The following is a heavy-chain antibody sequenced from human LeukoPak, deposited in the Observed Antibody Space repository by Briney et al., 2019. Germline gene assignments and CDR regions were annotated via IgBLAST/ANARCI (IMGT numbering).Heavy chain of an antibody. D-gene: IGHD3-22*01. J-gene: IGHJ3*02. Sequence: ASVKVSCKASGYTFTDYYIHRVRQAPGQGLEWMGRINPNSGDTNYAQKFQGRVTMTRDASISTAYMELSRLTSDDTAVFFCARDHDSSGRTDDAFDIWGQGTMVTVSS. CDR2: INPNSGDT. CDR1: GYTFTDYY. CDR3: ARDHDSSGRTDDAFDI. V-gene: IGHV1-2*06.